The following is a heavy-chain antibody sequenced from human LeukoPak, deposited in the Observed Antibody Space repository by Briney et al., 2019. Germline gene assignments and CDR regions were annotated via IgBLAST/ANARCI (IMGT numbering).Heavy chain of an antibody. CDR2: INHSGST. V-gene: IGHV4-34*01. CDR1: GGSFSGYY. J-gene: IGHJ6*03. CDR3: ARSRKRVRGVMDV. D-gene: IGHD3-10*01. Sequence: SETLSLTCAVYGGSFSGYYWSWIRQPPGKGLEWIGEINHSGSTNYNPSLKSRVTISVDTSKNQFSLKLSSVTAVDTAVYYCARSRKRVRGVMDVWGKRTTVTISS.